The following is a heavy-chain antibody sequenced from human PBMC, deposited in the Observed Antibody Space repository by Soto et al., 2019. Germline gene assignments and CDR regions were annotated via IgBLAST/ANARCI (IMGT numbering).Heavy chain of an antibody. CDR1: GYTFTRYY. Sequence: ASVKVSCKASGYTFTRYYMHWVRQAPGQGLEWMGIINPRGGSTSYAQKFQGRVTLTRDTSTSTVYMELSSLRSEDTAVYYCARHQDGSGTYYFNWFDPWGQGTLVTVSS. V-gene: IGHV1-46*01. CDR3: ARHQDGSGTYYFNWFDP. D-gene: IGHD3-10*01. CDR2: INPRGGST. J-gene: IGHJ5*02.